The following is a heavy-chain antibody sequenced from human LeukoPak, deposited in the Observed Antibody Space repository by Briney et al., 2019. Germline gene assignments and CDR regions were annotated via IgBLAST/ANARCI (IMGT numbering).Heavy chain of an antibody. V-gene: IGHV3-30*02. CDR2: IRYDGSNK. Sequence: GGSLRLSCAASGFTFSSYGMHWVRQAPGKGLEWVAFIRYDGSNKYYADSVKGRFTISRDNSKNTLCLQMNSLRAEDTAVFYCAKLYCSSTSCYSHSFDYWGQGTLVTVSS. J-gene: IGHJ4*02. CDR3: AKLYCSSTSCYSHSFDY. D-gene: IGHD2-2*01. CDR1: GFTFSSYG.